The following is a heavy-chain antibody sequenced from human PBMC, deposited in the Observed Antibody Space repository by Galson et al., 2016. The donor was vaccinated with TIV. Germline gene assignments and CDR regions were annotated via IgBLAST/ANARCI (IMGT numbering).Heavy chain of an antibody. CDR1: GGTFSSYA. D-gene: IGHD5-18*01. V-gene: IGHV1-69*05. Sequence: SVKVSCKASGGTFSSYAVSWVRQAPGQGLEWVGGIIPIFGTSNYAQRFQGRVTITTDEPTADSTSTAYMELSSLRSEDTAVYYCAKSIGGYSFGYFHYWGQGTLVTVSS. J-gene: IGHJ4*02. CDR2: IIPIFGTS. CDR3: AKSIGGYSFGYFHY.